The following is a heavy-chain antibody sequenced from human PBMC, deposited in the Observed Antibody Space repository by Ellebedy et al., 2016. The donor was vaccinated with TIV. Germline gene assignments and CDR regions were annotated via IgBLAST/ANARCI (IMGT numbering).Heavy chain of an antibody. Sequence: ASVKVSCKASGGTFSSYAISWVRQAPGQGLEWMGGIIPIFGTANYAQKFQGRVTITADESTSTAYMELRSLRSDDTAVYYCARDSFMKQWIQLSGPYYYYGMDVWGQGTTVTVSS. CDR1: GGTFSSYA. D-gene: IGHD5-18*01. CDR3: ARDSFMKQWIQLSGPYYYYGMDV. V-gene: IGHV1-69*13. J-gene: IGHJ6*02. CDR2: IIPIFGTA.